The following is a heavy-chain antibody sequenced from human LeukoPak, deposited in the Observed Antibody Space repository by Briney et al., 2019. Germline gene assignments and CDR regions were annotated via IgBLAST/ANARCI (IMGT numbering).Heavy chain of an antibody. V-gene: IGHV3-23*01. CDR3: AKGIVVVVPAALDY. D-gene: IGHD2-2*01. J-gene: IGHJ4*02. Sequence: ETLSLTCTVSGGSISSGDYYWSWIRQPPGKGLEWVSAISGSGGSTYYADSVKGRFTISRDNSKNTLYLQMNSLRAEDTAVYYCAKGIVVVVPAALDYWGQGTLVTVSS. CDR2: ISGSGGST. CDR1: GGSISSGDYY.